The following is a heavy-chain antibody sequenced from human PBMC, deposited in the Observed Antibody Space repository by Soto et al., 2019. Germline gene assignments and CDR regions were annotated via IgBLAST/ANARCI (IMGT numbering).Heavy chain of an antibody. Sequence: GGSLRLSGAASGFTFNSYDMTWVREAPGRGLEWGSGIRGSGGSGSSTYYADSVKGRFSISRDDSKNTLYLQMTSLRAEDTAVYCCAKAFFGYIYDALDIWGQGTMVTVSS. V-gene: IGHV3-23*01. J-gene: IGHJ3*02. D-gene: IGHD5-12*01. CDR2: IRGSGGSGSST. CDR3: AKAFFGYIYDALDI. CDR1: GFTFNSYD.